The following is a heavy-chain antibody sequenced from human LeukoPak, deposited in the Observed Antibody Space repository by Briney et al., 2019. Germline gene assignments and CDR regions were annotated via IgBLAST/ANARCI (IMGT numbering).Heavy chain of an antibody. Sequence: GRSLRLSCAASGFTFSSYAMHWVRQAPGKGLEWVADISYDGSNKYYADSAKGPFTISIDNSKNTMYLQMNSLRAEGTAVYYCAKDVGYDFWSGYWRHQRLDYWGQGTLVTVSS. D-gene: IGHD3-3*01. CDR3: AKDVGYDFWSGYWRHQRLDY. CDR2: ISYDGSNK. V-gene: IGHV3-30-3*01. J-gene: IGHJ4*02. CDR1: GFTFSSYA.